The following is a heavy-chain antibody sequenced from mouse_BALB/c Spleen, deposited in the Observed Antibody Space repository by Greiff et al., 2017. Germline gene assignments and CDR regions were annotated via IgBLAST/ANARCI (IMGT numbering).Heavy chain of an antibody. CDR3: ARHDGYYRYYFDY. J-gene: IGHJ2*01. Sequence: EVKLVESGGGLVQPGGSLKLSCAASGFTFSSYTMSWVRQTPEKRLEWVAYISTGGGSTYYPDTVKGRFTISRDNAKNTLYLQMSSLKSEDTAMYYCARHDGYYRYYFDYWGQGTTLTVSS. CDR1: GFTFSSYT. V-gene: IGHV5-12-2*01. D-gene: IGHD2-3*01. CDR2: ISTGGGST.